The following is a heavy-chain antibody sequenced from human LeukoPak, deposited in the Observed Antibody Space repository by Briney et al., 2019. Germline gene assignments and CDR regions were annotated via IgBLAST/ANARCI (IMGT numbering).Heavy chain of an antibody. D-gene: IGHD3-10*01. J-gene: IGHJ4*02. V-gene: IGHV1-58*01. CDR1: GFTFTSSA. Sequence: TSVKVSCKASGFTFTSSAVQWVRQARGQRLEWIGWIVVGSGNTNYAQKFQERVTITRDMSTSTAYMELSSLRSEDTAVYYCAADVYGSGRAFDYWGQGTLVTVSS. CDR3: AADVYGSGRAFDY. CDR2: IVVGSGNT.